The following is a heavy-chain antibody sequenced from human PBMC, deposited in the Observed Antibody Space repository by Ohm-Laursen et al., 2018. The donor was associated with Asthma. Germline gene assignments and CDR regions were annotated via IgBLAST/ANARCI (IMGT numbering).Heavy chain of an antibody. D-gene: IGHD3-22*01. CDR2: ISTSGTYT. CDR1: GFTFSGYY. J-gene: IGHJ4*02. CDR3: AKDVAGLYYDAFGYFNYFHY. V-gene: IGHV3-11*05. Sequence: GSLRLSCTASGFTFSGYYMTWIRQAPGKGLEWVAYISTSGTYTNYADSVKGRFTISRDNAKNSLYLQMNSLRAEDTAIYYCAKDVAGLYYDAFGYFNYFHYWGQGTLVTVSS.